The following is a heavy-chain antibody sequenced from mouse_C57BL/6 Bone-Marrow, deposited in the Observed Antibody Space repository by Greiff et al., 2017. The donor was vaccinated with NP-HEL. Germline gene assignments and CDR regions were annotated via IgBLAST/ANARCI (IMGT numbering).Heavy chain of an antibody. D-gene: IGHD1-1*01. CDR2: ISSGGDYI. CDR3: TRDPFQLLRVYAMDY. V-gene: IGHV5-9-1*02. CDR1: GFTFSSYA. J-gene: IGHJ4*01. Sequence: EVMLVESGEGLVKPGGSLKLSCAASGFTFSSYAMSWVRQTPEKRLEWVAYISSGGDYIYYADTVKGRFTISRANARNTLYLQMSSMKSDDTAMDYCTRDPFQLLRVYAMDYWGQGTSVTVSS.